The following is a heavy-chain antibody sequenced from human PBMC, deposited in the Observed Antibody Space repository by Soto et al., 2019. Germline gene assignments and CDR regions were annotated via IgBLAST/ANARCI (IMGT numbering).Heavy chain of an antibody. Sequence: DVQLVESGGGLIQPGESLRLSCAAFGLTISGKKYVAWVRQAPGKGLEWVSALDDVDGSFYADSVTGRFTTSSDSSKTTVYLQINDLTPDDTAVYYCATWHEREHAFDVWGQGTPVTISS. CDR3: ATWHEREHAFDV. CDR2: LDDVDGS. CDR1: GLTISGKKY. D-gene: IGHD1-1*01. J-gene: IGHJ3*01. V-gene: IGHV3-53*01.